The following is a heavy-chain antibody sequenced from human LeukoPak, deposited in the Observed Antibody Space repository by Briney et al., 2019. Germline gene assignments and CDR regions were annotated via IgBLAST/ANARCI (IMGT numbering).Heavy chain of an antibody. J-gene: IGHJ5*02. D-gene: IGHD5/OR15-5a*01. CDR3: ARCLRWFDP. CDR1: GGSISSYY. Sequence: SETLSLTCTVSGGSISSYYWSWIRQPPGKGLEWIGYIYYSGSTNYNPSLKSRVTISVDTSKNQFSLKLSSVTAADTAVYYCARCLRWFDPWGQGTLVTVSS. CDR2: IYYSGST. V-gene: IGHV4-59*08.